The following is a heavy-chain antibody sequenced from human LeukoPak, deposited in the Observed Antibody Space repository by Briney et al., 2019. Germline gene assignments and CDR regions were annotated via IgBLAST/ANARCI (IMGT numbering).Heavy chain of an antibody. Sequence: GESLKISCKGSGYSFTSYWIGWVRQMPGKGLEWMGIIYPGDSDTRYSPSFQGQVTISADKSISTAYLQWSSLKASDTAMYYCARHRNIYCGGDCYPPGAFDVWGQGTMVTVFS. D-gene: IGHD2-21*02. CDR3: ARHRNIYCGGDCYPPGAFDV. V-gene: IGHV5-51*01. CDR2: IYPGDSDT. CDR1: GYSFTSYW. J-gene: IGHJ3*01.